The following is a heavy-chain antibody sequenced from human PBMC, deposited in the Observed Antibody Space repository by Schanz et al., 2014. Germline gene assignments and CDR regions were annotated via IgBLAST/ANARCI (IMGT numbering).Heavy chain of an antibody. V-gene: IGHV3-33*08. D-gene: IGHD2-21*01. CDR3: ARDGYSVVVISPTESFDI. CDR2: INSDGTKR. Sequence: VQLVESGGGVVQPGRSLRLSCAASGFTFSTHAMHWVRQAPGKGLEWVAFINSDGTKRFYADSVKSRFTISRDNSRNTLYLQMNSLRAEDTAVYYCARDGYSVVVISPTESFDIWGQGTMVTVSP. J-gene: IGHJ3*02. CDR1: GFTFSTHA.